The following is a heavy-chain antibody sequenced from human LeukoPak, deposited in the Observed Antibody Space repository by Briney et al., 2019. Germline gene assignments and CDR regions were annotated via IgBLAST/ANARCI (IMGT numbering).Heavy chain of an antibody. D-gene: IGHD6-19*01. J-gene: IGHJ1*01. Sequence: SETLSLTCAVYGGSFSGYYWSWIRQPPGKGLEWIGEINHSGSTNHNPSLKSRVTISVDTSKNQFSLKLSSVTAADTAVYYCARGRPAVAVDWGQGTLVTVSS. V-gene: IGHV4-34*01. CDR2: INHSGST. CDR1: GGSFSGYY. CDR3: ARGRPAVAVD.